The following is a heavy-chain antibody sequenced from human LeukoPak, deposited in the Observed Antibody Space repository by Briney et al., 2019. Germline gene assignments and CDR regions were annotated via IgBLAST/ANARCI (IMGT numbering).Heavy chain of an antibody. J-gene: IGHJ6*03. CDR2: ISYDGSNK. CDR1: GFTFSSYA. D-gene: IGHD5-18*01. Sequence: GGSLRLSGAASGFTFSSYAMHWFRQAPGRGLEWLAVISYDGSNKYYADSVKGRFTISRDNSKNALYLQMNSLRAEDTAVYYCARDGNSYGYTYYYYYMDVWGKGTTVTVSS. V-gene: IGHV3-30-3*01. CDR3: ARDGNSYGYTYYYYYMDV.